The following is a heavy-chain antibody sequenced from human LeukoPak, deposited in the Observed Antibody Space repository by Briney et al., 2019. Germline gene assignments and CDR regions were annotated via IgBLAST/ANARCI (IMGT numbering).Heavy chain of an antibody. V-gene: IGHV4-34*12. CDR3: ARLIVPPTRPIDY. CDR2: IIHSGST. Sequence: SETLSLTCTVYGGSLSGYYWTWIRQPPGKGLEWIGEIIHSGSTNYNTSLKSRVTLSIDTSKNRFSLNLGSVTAADTAVYYCARLIVPPTRPIDYWGQGTLVTVSS. J-gene: IGHJ4*02. D-gene: IGHD2/OR15-2a*01. CDR1: GGSLSGYY.